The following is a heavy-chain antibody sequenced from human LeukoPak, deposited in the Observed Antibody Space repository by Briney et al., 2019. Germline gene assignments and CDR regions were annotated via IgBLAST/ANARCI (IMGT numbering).Heavy chain of an antibody. Sequence: GASVKVSCKASGYTFTSYGISWVRQAPGQGLEWMGWISAYNGNTNYAQKLQGRVTMTTDTSTSTAYMELRSLRSDDTAVYYCATSIGSGSYLGDFDYWGQGTLVTVSS. CDR3: ATSIGSGSYLGDFDY. V-gene: IGHV1-18*01. CDR2: ISAYNGNT. CDR1: GYTFTSYG. J-gene: IGHJ4*02. D-gene: IGHD1-26*01.